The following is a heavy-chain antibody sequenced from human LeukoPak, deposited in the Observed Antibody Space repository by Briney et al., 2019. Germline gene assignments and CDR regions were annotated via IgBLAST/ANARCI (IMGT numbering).Heavy chain of an antibody. D-gene: IGHD3-22*01. V-gene: IGHV3-30-3*01. CDR2: ISYDGSNK. J-gene: IGHJ4*02. CDR1: GFTFSSYA. CDR3: ARDQHYYDSSGYYFFDY. Sequence: GGSLRLSCAASGFTFSSYAMHWVRQAPGKGLEWVAVISYDGSNKYYADSVKGRFTISRDNSKNTLYLQMNSLRAEDTAVYYCARDQHYYDSSGYYFFDYWGQGTLDTVSS.